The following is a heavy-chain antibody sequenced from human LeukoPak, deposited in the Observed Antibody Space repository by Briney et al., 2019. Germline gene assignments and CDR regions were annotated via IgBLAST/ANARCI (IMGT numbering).Heavy chain of an antibody. CDR2: IKQDGGQI. Sequence: GGSLRLSCAASEFTFSSYWMSWVRQAPGKGLEWVANIKQDGGQIYYLDSVKGRFTISRDNAKNSLYLQMNSLRAEDTAVYYCARDSRGSNWGSDYWGQGTLVTVSS. V-gene: IGHV3-7*01. CDR3: ARDSRGSNWGSDY. J-gene: IGHJ4*02. D-gene: IGHD7-27*01. CDR1: EFTFSSYW.